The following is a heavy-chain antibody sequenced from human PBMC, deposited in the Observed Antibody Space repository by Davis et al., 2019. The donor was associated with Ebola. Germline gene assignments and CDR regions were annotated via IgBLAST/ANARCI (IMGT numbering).Heavy chain of an antibody. CDR3: ARERTNRGFDF. CDR2: MNPNSANT. D-gene: IGHD7-27*01. J-gene: IGHJ4*02. Sequence: ASVKVSCKASGYTFTKYDIAWVRQATGQGLEWMGWMNPNSANTAFAQKFQGRVTMTRNTSTSTAYMELSGLTSEDTAVYFCARERTNRGFDFWGQGTLVSVSS. CDR1: GYTFTKYD. V-gene: IGHV1-8*01.